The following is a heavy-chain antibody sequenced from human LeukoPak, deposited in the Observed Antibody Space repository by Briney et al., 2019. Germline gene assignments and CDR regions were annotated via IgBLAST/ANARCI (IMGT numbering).Heavy chain of an antibody. CDR2: IWYDGSNK. D-gene: IGHD2-21*02. V-gene: IGHV3-33*01. J-gene: IGHJ4*02. CDR1: GFTFSSYG. CDR3: ARSSAYCGGDCYLCY. Sequence: HPGRSLRLSCAASGFTFSSYGMHWVRQAPGKGLEWVAVIWYDGSNKYYADSVKGRFTISRDNSKNTLYLQMNSLRAEDTAVYYFARSSAYCGGDCYLCYRGQGSLVTVSS.